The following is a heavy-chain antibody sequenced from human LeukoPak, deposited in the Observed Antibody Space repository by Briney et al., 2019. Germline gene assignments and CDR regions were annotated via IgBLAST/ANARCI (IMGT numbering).Heavy chain of an antibody. CDR3: ARDVDDYVWGSYRYPE. V-gene: IGHV4-38-2*02. CDR2: IYHSGST. D-gene: IGHD3-16*02. CDR1: GYSISSGYY. J-gene: IGHJ4*02. Sequence: PSETLSLTCTVSGYSISSGYYWGWIRQPPGKGLEWIGSIYHSGSTYYNPSLKSRVTISVDTSKNQFSLKLSSVTAADTAVYYCARDVDDYVWGSYRYPEWGQGTLVTVSS.